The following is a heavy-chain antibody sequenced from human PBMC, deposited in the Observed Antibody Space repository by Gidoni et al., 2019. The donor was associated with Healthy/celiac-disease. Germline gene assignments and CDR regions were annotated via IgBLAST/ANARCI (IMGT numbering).Heavy chain of an antibody. CDR3: ARERWLVVAAKVDYYGMDV. D-gene: IGHD2-15*01. CDR1: GFTFSDYY. Sequence: QVQLVESGGGLVKPGGSLRLSCAAPGFTFSDYYMSWIRQAPGKGLEWVSYISSSGSTIYYAASVQGRFTISRDNAKNSLYLQMNSLRAEDTAVYYCARERWLVVAAKVDYYGMDVWGQGTTVTVSS. CDR2: ISSSGSTI. V-gene: IGHV3-11*01. J-gene: IGHJ6*02.